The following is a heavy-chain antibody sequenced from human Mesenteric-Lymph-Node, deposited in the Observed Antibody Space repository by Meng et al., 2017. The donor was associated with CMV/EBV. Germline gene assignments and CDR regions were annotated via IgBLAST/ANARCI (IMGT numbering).Heavy chain of an antibody. V-gene: IGHV4-59*01. Sequence: GSLRLSCTLSGGSISSYYWSWIRQPPGKGLEWIGYIYYSGSTNYNPSLKSRVTISVDTSKNQFSLKLSSVTAADTAVYYCARSLAANDAFDIWGQGTMVTVSS. J-gene: IGHJ3*02. D-gene: IGHD6-13*01. CDR1: GGSISSYY. CDR2: IYYSGST. CDR3: ARSLAANDAFDI.